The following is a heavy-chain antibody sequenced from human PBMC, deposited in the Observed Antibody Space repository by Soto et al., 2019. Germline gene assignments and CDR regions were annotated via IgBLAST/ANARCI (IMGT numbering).Heavy chain of an antibody. V-gene: IGHV3-11*01. CDR2: ISSSGSTI. Sequence: GGSLRLSCAASGFTFSDYYMSWIRQAPGKGLEWVSYISSSGSTIYYADSVKGRFTISRDNAKNSLYLQMNSLRAEDTAVYYCARDYDFWSGYRWFDPWGQGTLVTVSS. CDR3: ARDYDFWSGYRWFDP. D-gene: IGHD3-3*01. CDR1: GFTFSDYY. J-gene: IGHJ5*02.